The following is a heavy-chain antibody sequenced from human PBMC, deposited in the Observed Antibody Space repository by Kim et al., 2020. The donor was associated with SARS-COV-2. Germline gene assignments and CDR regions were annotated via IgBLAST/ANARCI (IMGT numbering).Heavy chain of an antibody. CDR3: ARHDWFDP. CDR1: GFTVSADH. V-gene: IGHV3-53*01. J-gene: IGHJ5*01. CDR2: LFSDRRT. Sequence: GGSLRLSCEATGFTVSADHMSWVRQAPGKGLEWVSLLFSDRRTFYADFVKGRFTISRDDSRNTVYLEMNSLRPEDTATYYCARHDWFDPGATEPRSPSP.